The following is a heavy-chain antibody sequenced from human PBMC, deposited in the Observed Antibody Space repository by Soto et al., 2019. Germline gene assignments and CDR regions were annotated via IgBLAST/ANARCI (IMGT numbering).Heavy chain of an antibody. J-gene: IGHJ4*02. V-gene: IGHV3-23*01. CDR3: AKEYSEVAITMFNS. CDR2: IRGTGGGT. CDR1: GFTLTNYA. Sequence: EVQLLESGGGLVQPGGSLSLSCAASGFTLTNYAMSWVRQAPGKGLEWFSGIRGTGGGTYYTDSVKGRFTISKDNSKNTLYLQMNSRTAQYTAVYYCAKEYSEVAITMFNSWGQGTLVTVSS. D-gene: IGHD3-10*02.